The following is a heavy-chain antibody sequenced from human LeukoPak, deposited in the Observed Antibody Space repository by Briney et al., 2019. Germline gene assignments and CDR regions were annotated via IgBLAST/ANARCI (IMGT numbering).Heavy chain of an antibody. Sequence: GGSLRLSCAASGFIFSTYDMHWVRQASGKGLEWVAVVSYDGSNIYHAASVQGRFTISRDNSKNTLYLQMNSLRAEDTAVYYCAKSLDAQAVADPFDYWGQGTLVTVSS. CDR3: AKSLDAQAVADPFDY. CDR1: GFIFSTYD. V-gene: IGHV3-30*18. D-gene: IGHD6-19*01. CDR2: VSYDGSNI. J-gene: IGHJ4*02.